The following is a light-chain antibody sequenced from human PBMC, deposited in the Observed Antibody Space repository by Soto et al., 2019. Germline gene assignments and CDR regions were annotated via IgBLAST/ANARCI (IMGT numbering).Light chain of an antibody. Sequence: DFEMTQSPSSLSAFVGDRVTMTCLASQSIGTFLSWYQQKSGRAPKLLIYAASSLQIGVPSRFSGSGSGTNFTLTISSLQPEDFATYFCQQNYDTPITFGQGTRLEI. CDR2: AAS. CDR3: QQNYDTPIT. J-gene: IGKJ5*01. V-gene: IGKV1-39*01. CDR1: QSIGTF.